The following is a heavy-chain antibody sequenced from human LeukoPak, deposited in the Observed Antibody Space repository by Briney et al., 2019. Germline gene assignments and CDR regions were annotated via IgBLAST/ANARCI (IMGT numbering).Heavy chain of an antibody. J-gene: IGHJ2*01. V-gene: IGHV4-59*01. D-gene: IGHD6-6*01. CDR2: IYYSGST. Sequence: SETLSLTCTVSGGSISSYYWSWIRQPPGKGLEWIGYIYYSGSTNYNPSLKSRVTISVDTSKNQFSLKLSSVTAADTAVYYCASQNRPSDRYSSSSWYFDLWGRGTLVTVSS. CDR3: ASQNRPSDRYSSSSWYFDL. CDR1: GGSISSYY.